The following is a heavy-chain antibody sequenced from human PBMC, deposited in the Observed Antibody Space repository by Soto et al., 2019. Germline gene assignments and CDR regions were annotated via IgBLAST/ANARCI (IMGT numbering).Heavy chain of an antibody. J-gene: IGHJ6*02. D-gene: IGHD2-15*01. CDR1: GGSISSYY. V-gene: IGHV4-59*01. CDR3: ARVFVRGYYGMDV. CDR2: IYYSGST. Sequence: SETLSLTCTASGGSISSYYWSWIRQPPGKGLEWIGYIYYSGSTNYNPSLKSRVTISVDTSKNQFSLKLSSVTAADTAVYYCARVFVRGYYGMDVWGQGTTVTVSS.